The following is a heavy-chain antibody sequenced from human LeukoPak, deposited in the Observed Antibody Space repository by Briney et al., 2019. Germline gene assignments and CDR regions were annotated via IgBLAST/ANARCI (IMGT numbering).Heavy chain of an antibody. J-gene: IGHJ4*02. CDR3: ARTAEFFDY. D-gene: IGHD3-10*01. CDR2: IYYRGST. Sequence: PSETLSLTCAVSGGSISSNSYYWGWIRQPPGKGLEWIGSIYYRGSTYYNPSLKSRVTISVDTSKNQFSLKLSSVTAADTAVYYCARTAEFFDYWGQGTLVTVSS. CDR1: GGSISSNSYY. V-gene: IGHV4-39*07.